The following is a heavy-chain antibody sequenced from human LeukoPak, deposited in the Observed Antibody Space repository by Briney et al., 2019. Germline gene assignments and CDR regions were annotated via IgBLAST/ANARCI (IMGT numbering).Heavy chain of an antibody. CDR3: AKGDGRQWLAGHAFDI. V-gene: IGHV3-30*18. J-gene: IGHJ3*02. CDR1: GFTFSSYW. Sequence: GGSLRLSCAASGFTFSSYWMSWVRQAPGKGLEWVAVISYDGSNKYYADSVKGRFTISRDNSKNTLYLQVNSLRAEDTAVYYCAKGDGRQWLAGHAFDIWGQGTMVTVSS. CDR2: ISYDGSNK. D-gene: IGHD6-19*01.